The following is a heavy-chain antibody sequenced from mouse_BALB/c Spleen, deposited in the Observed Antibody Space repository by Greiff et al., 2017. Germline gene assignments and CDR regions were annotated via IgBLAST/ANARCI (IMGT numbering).Heavy chain of an antibody. CDR1: GFTFSSYA. Sequence: EVKLVESGGGLVKPGGSLKLSCAASGFTFSSYAMSWVRQSPEKRLEWVAEISSGGSYTYYPDTVTGRFTISRDNAKNTLYLQMSSLRSEDTAMYYCARVGTTAWFAYWGQGTLVTVSA. J-gene: IGHJ3*01. V-gene: IGHV5-9-4*01. CDR3: ARVGTTAWFAY. CDR2: ISSGGSYT. D-gene: IGHD1-1*01.